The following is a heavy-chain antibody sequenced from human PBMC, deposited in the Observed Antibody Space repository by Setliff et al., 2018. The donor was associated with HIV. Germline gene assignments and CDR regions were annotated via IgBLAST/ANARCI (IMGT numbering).Heavy chain of an antibody. Sequence: SETLSLTCTVSGGSISPYYWSWIRQPPGKGLEWIAWISDRGTTNYNPSLKSRVTLSVVTSKNQFSLSLTSVTGADTAVYYCARGGASSKYLDPWGQGTLVTVSS. J-gene: IGHJ5*02. CDR1: GGSISPYY. CDR3: ARGGASSKYLDP. V-gene: IGHV4-59*01. D-gene: IGHD2-15*01. CDR2: ISDRGTT.